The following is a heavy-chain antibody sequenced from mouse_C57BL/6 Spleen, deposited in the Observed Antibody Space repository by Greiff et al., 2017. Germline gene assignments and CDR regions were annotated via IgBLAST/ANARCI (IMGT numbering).Heavy chain of an antibody. V-gene: IGHV1-54*01. J-gene: IGHJ2*01. CDR3: GRSTMVTDYLDD. CDR2: INPGSGGT. D-gene: IGHD2-2*01. Sequence: VQLQQSGAELVRPGPSVKVSCKASGYAFTNYLIEWVKQRPGQGLEWIGVINPGSGGTNYNEKFQGKATLTADKSSSTAYMQLSSLTSEDSAVYFCGRSTMVTDYLDDWGQGTTLTVSS. CDR1: GYAFTNYL.